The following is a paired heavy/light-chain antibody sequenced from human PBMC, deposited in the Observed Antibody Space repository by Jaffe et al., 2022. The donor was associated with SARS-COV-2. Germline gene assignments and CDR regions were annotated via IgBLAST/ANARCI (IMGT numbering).Light chain of an antibody. V-gene: IGKV1-39*01. Sequence: DIQMTQSPSSLSASVGDRVTITCRASKGIRNYLNWYQQKPGKAPNLLIYAASSLQSGVPSRFSGSGSGTDFTLTISSLQPEDFATYYCQQSYSFRAVTFGGGTKVEIK. CDR2: AAS. J-gene: IGKJ4*01. CDR3: QQSYSFRAVT. CDR1: KGIRNY.
Heavy chain of an antibody. CDR3: ARAEHSSSWYDLDY. V-gene: IGHV3-7*03. Sequence: EVQLVDSGGGLVQPGGSLRLSCAASGFTFNNYWMNWVRQAPGKGLEWVANIKQDGSEKYYVDSVKGRFTISRDNARNSLYLQMNSLTGEDTAVYYCARAEHSSSWYDLDYWGQGTLVTVSS. CDR1: GFTFNNYW. J-gene: IGHJ4*02. D-gene: IGHD6-13*01. CDR2: IKQDGSEK.